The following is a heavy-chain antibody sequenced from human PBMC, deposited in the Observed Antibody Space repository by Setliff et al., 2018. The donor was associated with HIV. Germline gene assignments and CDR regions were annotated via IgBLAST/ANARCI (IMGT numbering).Heavy chain of an antibody. CDR3: AKDVAYGSGSYNWFDP. CDR2: INEDGSGR. V-gene: IGHV3-7*01. J-gene: IGHJ5*02. Sequence: PGGSLRLSCAASGFIVSSFWMNWVRQAPGKGLEWLANINEDGSGRNCVDSVKGRFTISKDNAKNSLYLQMNSLRAEDTAVYYCAKDVAYGSGSYNWFDPWGQGTLVTVSS. D-gene: IGHD3-10*01. CDR1: GFIVSSFW.